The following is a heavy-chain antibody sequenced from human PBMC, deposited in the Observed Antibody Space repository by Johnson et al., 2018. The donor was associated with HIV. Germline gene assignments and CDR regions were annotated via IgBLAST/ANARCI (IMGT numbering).Heavy chain of an antibody. D-gene: IGHD3-10*01. Sequence: VQLVESGGGLVQPGGSLKLSCAASGFTFSSYWMSWVRQAPGKGLEYVSAISSNGGSTYYANSVKGRFTISRDNSKNTLYLQMGSLRAEDMAVYYCARGAFDIWGQGTMVTVSS. J-gene: IGHJ3*02. CDR2: ISSNGGST. CDR3: ARGAFDI. CDR1: GFTFSSYW. V-gene: IGHV3-64*01.